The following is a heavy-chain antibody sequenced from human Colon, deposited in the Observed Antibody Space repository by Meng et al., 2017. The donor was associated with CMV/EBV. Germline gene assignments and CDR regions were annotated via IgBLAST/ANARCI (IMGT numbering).Heavy chain of an antibody. CDR2: IKSKGGGETT. D-gene: IGHD2/OR15-2a*01. Sequence: EGEWVEWGGGVFKPGGSLRPSCGVSGVTFTDAWMTWVRQAPGKGLEWVGRIKSKGGGETTDYSAPVKGRFIISRDDSKNMVHLQMNGLKVEDTAVYFCTHCQDFYETVGRWGQGTLVTVSS. CDR1: GVTFTDAW. CDR3: THCQDFYETVGR. J-gene: IGHJ4*02. V-gene: IGHV3-15*01.